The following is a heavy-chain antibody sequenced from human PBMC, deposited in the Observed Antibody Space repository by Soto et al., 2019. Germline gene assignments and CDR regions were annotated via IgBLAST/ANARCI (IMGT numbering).Heavy chain of an antibody. CDR2: MNSNNGNP. J-gene: IGHJ4*02. V-gene: IGHV1-8*01. CDR3: ATSRYCTNGVCPFDY. D-gene: IGHD2-8*01. CDR1: GYTFTSYD. Sequence: QVQLVQSGAEVKKPGASVKVSRKTSGYTFTSYDINWVRQATGQGLEWMGWMNSNNGNPGYAQKFQGRVTVTRDTSIRTVYMELSSLRSDDTAVYYCATSRYCTNGVCPFDYWGQGTLVTVSS.